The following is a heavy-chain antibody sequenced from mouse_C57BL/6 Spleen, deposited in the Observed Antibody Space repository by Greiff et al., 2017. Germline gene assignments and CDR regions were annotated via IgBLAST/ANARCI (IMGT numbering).Heavy chain of an antibody. CDR3: ARRVLYSFPS. CDR1: GYTFTSYW. Sequence: QVQLQQPGAELVKPGASVKLSCKASGYTFTSYWMQWVKQRPGQGLEWIGEIDTADSYTNYNQKLKGKATLTVDKSYNTAYMQISSLTSEYSAVYYCARRVLYSFPSRGPGTTLPVSS. J-gene: IGHJ2*01. D-gene: IGHD1-1*01. CDR2: IDTADSYT. V-gene: IGHV1-50*01.